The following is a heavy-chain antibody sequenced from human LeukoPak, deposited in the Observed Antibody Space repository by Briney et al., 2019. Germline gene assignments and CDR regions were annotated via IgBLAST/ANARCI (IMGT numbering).Heavy chain of an antibody. Sequence: GGSLRLSCAASGFTFSNYWMSWVRQAPGKGLEWVANIKQDGSEKYYVDSVTGRFTISRDNAKNSLYLQMNSLRAEDTAVYYCARGGAARPDFWGQGTLVTVSA. CDR2: IKQDGSEK. D-gene: IGHD6-13*01. CDR1: GFTFSNYW. CDR3: ARGGAARPDF. V-gene: IGHV3-7*01. J-gene: IGHJ4*02.